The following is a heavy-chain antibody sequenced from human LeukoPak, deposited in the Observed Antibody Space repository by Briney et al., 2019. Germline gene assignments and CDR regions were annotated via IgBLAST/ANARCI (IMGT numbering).Heavy chain of an antibody. Sequence: SETLSLTCTVSGGSISSGDYYWSWIRQPPGKGLEWIGYIYYSGSTYYNPSLKSRVTISVDTSKNQFSLKLSSVTAADTAVYYCARGMFGSIFGVVTDNDYFDYWAREPWSPSPQ. J-gene: IGHJ4*02. CDR2: IYYSGST. CDR3: ARGMFGSIFGVVTDNDYFDY. V-gene: IGHV4-30-4*01. CDR1: GGSISSGDYY. D-gene: IGHD3-3*01.